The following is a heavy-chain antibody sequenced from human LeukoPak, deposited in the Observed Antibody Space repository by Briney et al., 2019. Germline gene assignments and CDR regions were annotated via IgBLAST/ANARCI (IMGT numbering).Heavy chain of an antibody. Sequence: GGSLRLSCAASGFTFDDYAMHWVRQAPGQGLEWVSLISADGGSTNYADTVKGRFTISRDNSKSSLYLQMNSLRTEDTALYYCAVGLMVIDYWGQGTLVTVSS. D-gene: IGHD3-10*01. J-gene: IGHJ4*02. CDR3: AVGLMVIDY. CDR2: ISADGGST. CDR1: GFTFDDYA. V-gene: IGHV3-43*02.